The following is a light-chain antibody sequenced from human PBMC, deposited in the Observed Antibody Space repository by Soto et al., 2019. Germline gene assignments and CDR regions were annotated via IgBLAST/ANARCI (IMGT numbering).Light chain of an antibody. Sequence: SYELTQPPSVSVAPGQTARVTCEVNTIGSKSVHWYQQKPGQAPILVVYDDSDRPSGIPERFSGSNSGNTATLTINRVEAGDEADYYCQVWHSSGDQYVFGPGTKVTVL. J-gene: IGLJ1*01. CDR1: TIGSKS. CDR3: QVWHSSGDQYV. V-gene: IGLV3-21*02. CDR2: DDS.